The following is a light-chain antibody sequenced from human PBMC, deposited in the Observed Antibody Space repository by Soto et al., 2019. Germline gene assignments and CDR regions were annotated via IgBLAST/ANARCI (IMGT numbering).Light chain of an antibody. CDR2: KDT. J-gene: IGLJ3*02. Sequence: QSVLTQPPSASGTPGQRVTISCSGGSSNIGSRSVHWFQQLPGTAPKLLIYKDTQRPSGGPDRFSGSKSGTAASLAISGLRSDDEADYYCAAWNDSLRAWVFGGGTKLTVL. CDR1: SSNIGSRS. V-gene: IGLV1-47*01. CDR3: AAWNDSLRAWV.